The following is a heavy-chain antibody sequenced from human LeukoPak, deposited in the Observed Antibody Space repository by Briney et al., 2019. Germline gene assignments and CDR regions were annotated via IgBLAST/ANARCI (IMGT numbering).Heavy chain of an antibody. D-gene: IGHD2-2*01. J-gene: IGHJ4*02. V-gene: IGHV4-39*01. CDR3: ASPSGSTSPTIDY. CDR1: GGSISSSVYY. Sequence: KPSETLSLTCTVSGGSISSSVYYWGWIRQPPGKGLEWIGTIYYTGSTYYNPSLKSRVTISGDTSKNQFSLKLNSVTAADTAVYYCASPSGSTSPTIDYWGQGTLVTVSS. CDR2: IYYTGST.